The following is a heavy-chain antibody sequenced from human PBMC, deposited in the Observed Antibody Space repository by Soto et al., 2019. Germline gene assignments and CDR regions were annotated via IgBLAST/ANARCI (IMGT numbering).Heavy chain of an antibody. CDR3: ANMGATFYYYYGMDV. V-gene: IGHV1-69*13. D-gene: IGHD1-26*01. Sequence: EASVKVSCKASGGTFSSYAISWVRQAPGQGLEWMGGIIPIFGTANYAQKFQGRVTITADESTSTAYMELSSLRSEDTAVYYCANMGATFYYYYGMDVWGQGTTVTVSS. CDR1: GGTFSSYA. J-gene: IGHJ6*02. CDR2: IIPIFGTA.